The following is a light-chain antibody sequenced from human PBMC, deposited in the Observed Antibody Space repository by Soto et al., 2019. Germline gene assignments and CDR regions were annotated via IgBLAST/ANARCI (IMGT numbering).Light chain of an antibody. Sequence: QSALTQPPSASGSPGQSVTISCTGTSSDVGGYNYVSWYQQHPGKAPKLMIYEVSKRPSGVPDRFSGSKSGNTASLTVSGXXXEXEADYYCSSYAGSILYVFGTGTKVTVL. J-gene: IGLJ1*01. V-gene: IGLV2-8*01. CDR1: SSDVGGYNY. CDR3: SSYAGSILYV. CDR2: EVS.